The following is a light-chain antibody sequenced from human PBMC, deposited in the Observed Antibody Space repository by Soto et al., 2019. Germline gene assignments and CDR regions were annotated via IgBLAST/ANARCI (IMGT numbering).Light chain of an antibody. CDR3: QQHNNWPPWA. J-gene: IGKJ1*01. V-gene: IGKV3-15*01. CDR2: GAS. Sequence: EIVMTQSPATLSVSPGDRATLSCRASQSVSNNLAWYQQKPGQAPRLLIYGASTRATCIPARFSGSGSETEFTLTISSLQSEDFAVYYCQQHNNWPPWAFGQGTKVEIK. CDR1: QSVSNN.